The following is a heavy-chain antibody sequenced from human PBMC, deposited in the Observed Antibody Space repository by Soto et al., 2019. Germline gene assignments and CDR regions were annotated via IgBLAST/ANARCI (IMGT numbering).Heavy chain of an antibody. CDR2: ISYDGSNK. CDR1: GFTFSSYG. Sequence: GGSLRLSCAASGFTFSSYGMHWVRQAPGKGLEWVAVISYDGSNKYYADSVKGRFTISRDNSKNTLYLQMNSLRAEDTAVYYCAKCDVVVVAATLVDYWGQGTLVTVSS. D-gene: IGHD2-15*01. J-gene: IGHJ4*02. CDR3: AKCDVVVVAATLVDY. V-gene: IGHV3-30*18.